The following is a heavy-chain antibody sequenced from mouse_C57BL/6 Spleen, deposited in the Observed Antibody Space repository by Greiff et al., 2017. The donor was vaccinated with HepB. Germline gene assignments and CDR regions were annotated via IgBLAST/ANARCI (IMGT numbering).Heavy chain of an antibody. J-gene: IGHJ1*03. D-gene: IGHD1-1*01. CDR2: IRNKANNHAT. V-gene: IGHV6-6*01. Sequence: DVKLVESGGGLVQPGGSMKLSCAASGFTFSDAWMDWVRQSPEKGLEWVAEIRNKANNHATYYAESVKGRFTISRDDSKSSVYLQMNSLRAEDTGIYYCTSTVVAGDWYFDVWGTGTTVTVSS. CDR1: GFTFSDAW. CDR3: TSTVVAGDWYFDV.